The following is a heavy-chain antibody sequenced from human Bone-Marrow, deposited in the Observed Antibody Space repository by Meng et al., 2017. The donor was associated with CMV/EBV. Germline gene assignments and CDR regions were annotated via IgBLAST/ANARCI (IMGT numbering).Heavy chain of an antibody. Sequence: GGSLRLSCAASGFTFSSYGMHWVRQAPGKGLEWVAFIRYDGSNKDYADSVKGRFTISRDNSKNTLYLQMNSLRAEDTAVYYCAKRAPTTVTIDYWGQGTLVTVSS. J-gene: IGHJ4*02. D-gene: IGHD4-17*01. CDR3: AKRAPTTVTIDY. CDR1: GFTFSSYG. CDR2: IRYDGSNK. V-gene: IGHV3-30*02.